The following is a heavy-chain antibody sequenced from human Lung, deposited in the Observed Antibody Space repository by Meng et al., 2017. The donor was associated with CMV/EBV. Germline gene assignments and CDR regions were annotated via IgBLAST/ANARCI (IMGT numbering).Heavy chain of an antibody. J-gene: IGHJ6*02. Sequence: ASXXVSXKASEYTFTVYYIHWVRQAPGQGLEWMGWIDPNGGGTNYAQKFQDRVTMTSDTSIRTAYMELSRLRSDDAALYYCARERYLVPAASPDYYYYGMDVXGQGXTVTVSS. V-gene: IGHV1-2*02. CDR3: ARERYLVPAASPDYYYYGMDV. CDR2: IDPNGGGT. CDR1: EYTFTVYY. D-gene: IGHD2-2*01.